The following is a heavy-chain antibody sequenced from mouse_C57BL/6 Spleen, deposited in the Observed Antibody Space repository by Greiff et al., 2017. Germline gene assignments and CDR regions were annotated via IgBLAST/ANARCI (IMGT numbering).Heavy chain of an antibody. V-gene: IGHV5-16*01. CDR2: INYDGSST. CDR3: ARGGYDPYYYAMDY. D-gene: IGHD2-2*01. J-gene: IGHJ4*01. CDR1: GFTFSDYY. Sequence: EVKVVESEGGLVQPGSSMKLSCTASGFTFSDYYMAWVRQVPEKGLEWVANINYDGSSTYYLDSLKSRFIISSDNAKNILYLQMSSLKSEDTATYYCARGGYDPYYYAMDYWGQGTSVTVSS.